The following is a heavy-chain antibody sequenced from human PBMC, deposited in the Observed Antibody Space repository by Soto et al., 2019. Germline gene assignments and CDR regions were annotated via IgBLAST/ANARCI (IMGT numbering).Heavy chain of an antibody. D-gene: IGHD3-10*01. V-gene: IGHV3-23*01. Sequence: EVQLLESGGGLVQPGGSLRLSCAASGFTFGNYGMSWVRQAPGKGLEWVSVISGSGGGTYYADPVKGRFTISRDNSKSTLYLQMSSLTAEDTAVYYCAKLYYYGSGRGYFDYWGQGTLVTVSS. J-gene: IGHJ4*02. CDR1: GFTFGNYG. CDR2: ISGSGGGT. CDR3: AKLYYYGSGRGYFDY.